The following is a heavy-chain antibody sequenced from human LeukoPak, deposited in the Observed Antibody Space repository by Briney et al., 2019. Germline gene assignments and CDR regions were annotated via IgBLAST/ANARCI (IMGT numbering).Heavy chain of an antibody. V-gene: IGHV3-13*01. CDR1: GFTFSGYD. J-gene: IGHJ4*02. CDR2: IGTTGDA. D-gene: IGHD6-13*01. CDR3: ARSPSYSSSWYALDS. Sequence: GGSLRLSCEASGFTFSGYDMHWVRQATGKGLEWVSAIGTTGDAYYLDSVRGRFTISRENAKNSLDLQMNSLRAGDTAVYYCARSPSYSSSWYALDSWGQGTLVTVSS.